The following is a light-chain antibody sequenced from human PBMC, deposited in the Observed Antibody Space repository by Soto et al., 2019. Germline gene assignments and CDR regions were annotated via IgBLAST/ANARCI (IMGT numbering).Light chain of an antibody. J-gene: IGLJ1*01. CDR1: SSDAGAYDY. Sequence: QSALTQPASVSGSPGQSITISCTGTSSDAGAYDYVSWYQQHPGKAPRLMIFGVNNRPSGVSHRFSGSKSGNTASLTISGLQAEDEADYYCCSYTHIYTYVFGTGTKVTVL. V-gene: IGLV2-14*01. CDR3: CSYTHIYTYV. CDR2: GVN.